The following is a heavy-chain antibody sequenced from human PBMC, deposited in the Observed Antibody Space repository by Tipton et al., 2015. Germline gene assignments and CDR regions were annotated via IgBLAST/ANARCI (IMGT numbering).Heavy chain of an antibody. J-gene: IGHJ6*02. Sequence: QLVQSGAEVKKPGSSVKVSCKASGGTFGSYAIFWGRQAPGQGLEWMGAIIPIFGTPDYAQKFQGRVTITADESTSTAYMERSSLRSEDTAVYYCAREITMVREFPWCGMDVWGQGTTVTVSS. CDR3: AREITMVREFPWCGMDV. D-gene: IGHD3-10*01. CDR1: GGTFGSYA. CDR2: IIPIFGTP. V-gene: IGHV1-69*01.